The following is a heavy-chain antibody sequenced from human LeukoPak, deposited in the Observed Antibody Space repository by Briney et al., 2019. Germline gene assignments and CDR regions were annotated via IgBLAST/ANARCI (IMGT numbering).Heavy chain of an antibody. CDR3: ARGGRGYSLLGGMDV. CDR2: ISSGSSTI. CDR1: GFTFSTYS. D-gene: IGHD2-15*01. J-gene: IGHJ6*02. Sequence: PGGSLRLPCAASGFTFSTYSMNWVRQAPGKGLEWVSYISSGSSTIYYADSVKGRFTISRDNAKNSLFLQMNSLRDEDTAVYYCARGGRGYSLLGGMDVWGQGTTVTVSS. V-gene: IGHV3-48*02.